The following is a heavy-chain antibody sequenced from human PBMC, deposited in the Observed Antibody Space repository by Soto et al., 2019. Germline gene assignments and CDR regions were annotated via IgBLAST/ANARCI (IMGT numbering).Heavy chain of an antibody. CDR2: ISYDGSNK. V-gene: IGHV3-30*18. D-gene: IGHD2-15*01. Sequence: QVQLVESGGGVVQPGRSLRLSCAASGFTFSSYGMHWVRQAPGTGLEWVAVISYDGSNKYYADSVKGRFTISRDNSKNTLYLQMNSLRAEDTAVYYCAKDEGYGSGGSCPDYWGQGTLVTVSS. J-gene: IGHJ4*02. CDR1: GFTFSSYG. CDR3: AKDEGYGSGGSCPDY.